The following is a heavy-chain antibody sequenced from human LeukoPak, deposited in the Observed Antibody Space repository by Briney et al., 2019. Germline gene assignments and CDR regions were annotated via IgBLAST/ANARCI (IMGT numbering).Heavy chain of an antibody. CDR3: ARDYYGSGSRDWFDP. CDR1: GGSFSGYY. Sequence: RASETLSLTCAVYGGSFSGYYWSWIRQPPGKGLEWIGEINHSGSTNYNPSLKSRVTISVDTSKNQFSLKLSSVTAADTAVYYCARDYYGSGSRDWFDPWGQGTLVTVSS. J-gene: IGHJ5*02. V-gene: IGHV4-34*01. D-gene: IGHD3-10*01. CDR2: INHSGST.